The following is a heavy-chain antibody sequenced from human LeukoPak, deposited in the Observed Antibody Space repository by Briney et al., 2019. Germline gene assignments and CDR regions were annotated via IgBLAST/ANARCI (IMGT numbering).Heavy chain of an antibody. CDR3: ARVSYRSDFDY. V-gene: IGHV4-39*07. CDR1: GGSISSSSYY. CDR2: IYYSGST. J-gene: IGHJ4*02. Sequence: SETLSLTCTVSGGSISSSSYYWGWIRQPPGKGLEWIGSIYYSGSTYYNPSLKSRVTISVDTSKNQFSLKLSSVTAADTAVYYCARVSYRSDFDYWGQGTLVTVSS. D-gene: IGHD2-2*02.